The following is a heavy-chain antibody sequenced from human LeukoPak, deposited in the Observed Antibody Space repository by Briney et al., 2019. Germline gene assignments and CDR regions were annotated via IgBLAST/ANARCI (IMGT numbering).Heavy chain of an antibody. CDR2: TSSGGST. CDR3: ARGGPGSSFDL. J-gene: IGHJ4*02. D-gene: IGHD2-15*01. V-gene: IGHV3-66*01. CDR1: GFTVSSYY. Sequence: GGSLRLSCAASGFTVSSYYMSWVRQAPGKGLEWVSFTSSGGSTYSADSVRGRFTISRDNSKNTLYLQMNSLRVEDTAVYYCARGGPGSSFDLWGQGTLVTVSS.